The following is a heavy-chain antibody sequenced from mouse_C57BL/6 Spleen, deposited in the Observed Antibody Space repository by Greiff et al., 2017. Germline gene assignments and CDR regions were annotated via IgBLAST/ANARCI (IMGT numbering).Heavy chain of an antibody. CDR1: GFAFSDYG. CDR2: ISSGSSTI. V-gene: IGHV5-17*01. D-gene: IGHD4-1*01. J-gene: IGHJ4*01. Sequence: EVNVVESGGGLVKPGGSLKLSCAASGFAFSDYGMHWVRQAPEKGLEWVAYISSGSSTIYYADTVKGRFTISRDNAKNTLFLQMTSLRSEDTAMYYCARNPNWERAMDDWGQGTSVTVSS. CDR3: ARNPNWERAMDD.